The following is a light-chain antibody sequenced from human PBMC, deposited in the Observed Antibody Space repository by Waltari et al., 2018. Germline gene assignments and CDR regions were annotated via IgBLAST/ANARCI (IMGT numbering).Light chain of an antibody. V-gene: IGLV3-10*01. J-gene: IGLJ3*02. CDR2: EDN. CDR3: YSTDSSSFPL. CDR1: ALPTKY. Sequence: SHELTQPPSVSPGQTARIPCSGDALPTKYLYWYQQKSGQAPVMLIYEDNKRPSGIPERFSGSSSGTLATLTVSGAVVEDEGDYYCYSTDSSSFPLFGGGTRLTVL.